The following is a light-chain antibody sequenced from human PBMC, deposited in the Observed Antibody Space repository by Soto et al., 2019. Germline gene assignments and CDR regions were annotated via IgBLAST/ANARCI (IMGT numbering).Light chain of an antibody. V-gene: IGKV1-27*01. CDR3: EKYDSAPWT. J-gene: IGKJ1*01. CDR1: QGISNY. CDR2: AAS. Sequence: DIQMTQSPSSLSASVRDRVTITCRASQGISNYLAWYQQKPGKDPKLLISAASTLQSGGPSRFSRGGSGTAFTRTISSLQPDDVATYYCEKYDSAPWTFGQGTKVEIK.